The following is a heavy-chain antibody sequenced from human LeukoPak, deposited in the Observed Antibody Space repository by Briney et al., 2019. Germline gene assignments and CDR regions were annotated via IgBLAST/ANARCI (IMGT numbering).Heavy chain of an antibody. CDR2: IYHSGST. V-gene: IGHV4-38-2*01. D-gene: IGHD3-16*01. CDR1: GYSISSGYY. CDR3: ASGGDYSGY. J-gene: IGHJ4*02. Sequence: SETLSLTCAVSGYSISSGYYWGWIRQPPGKGLEWIGSIYHSGSTYYNPSLKSRVTISVDTSKNQFSLKLSSVTAADTAVYYCASGGDYSGYWGQGTLVTVSS.